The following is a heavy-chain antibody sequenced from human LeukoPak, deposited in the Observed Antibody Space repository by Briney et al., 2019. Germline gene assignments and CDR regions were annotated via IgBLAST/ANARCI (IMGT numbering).Heavy chain of an antibody. V-gene: IGHV3-7*01. CDR3: ARDPEGYSSSSRDY. Sequence: PGGSLRLSCAASGFTFSSYWMSWVRQAPGKGLEWVANIKQDGSEKYYVDSVKGRFTISRDNAKNSLYLQMNSLRAEDTAVYYCARDPEGYSSSSRDYWGQGTLVTVSS. D-gene: IGHD6-6*01. CDR2: IKQDGSEK. CDR1: GFTFSSYW. J-gene: IGHJ4*02.